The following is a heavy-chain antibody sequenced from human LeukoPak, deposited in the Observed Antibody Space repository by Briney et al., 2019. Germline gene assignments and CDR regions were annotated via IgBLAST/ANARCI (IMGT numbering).Heavy chain of an antibody. CDR2: SSGTYX. D-gene: IGHD2/OR15-2a*01. CDR3: ARDQDSSDRGXXXYFFYY. Sequence: SSGTYXYYADSVKGRXTISRDNVKNSLYLQMNSLRDEDTAVYYCARDQDSSDRGXXXYFFYYWGQXTXXXVSS. V-gene: IGHV3-21*01. J-gene: IGHJ4*02.